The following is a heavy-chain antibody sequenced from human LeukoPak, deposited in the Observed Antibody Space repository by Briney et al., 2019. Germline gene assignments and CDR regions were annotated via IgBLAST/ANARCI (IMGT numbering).Heavy chain of an antibody. D-gene: IGHD5-18*01. V-gene: IGHV3-74*01. CDR2: INSDGSST. J-gene: IGHJ5*02. Sequence: GGSLRLSCAASGFTFSSYWMHWVRQAPGNGLVWVSRINSDGSSTSYADSVKGRFTISRDNAKNTLYLQMNSLRAEDTAVYYCARLRPYNWFDPWGQGTLVTVSS. CDR1: GFTFSSYW. CDR3: ARLRPYNWFDP.